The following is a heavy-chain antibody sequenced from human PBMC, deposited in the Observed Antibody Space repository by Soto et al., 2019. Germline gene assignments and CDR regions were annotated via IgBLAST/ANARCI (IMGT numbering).Heavy chain of an antibody. CDR3: VRDGWDFDY. CDR2: ISYDGSKK. Sequence: QVQLVESGGGVVQPGMSLRLSCAASGFIFSNYGIHWVRQAPGKGLEWVAIISYDGSKKYYADSVKGRFTISRDDSKNMVYLQMNSLRGEDTAMYYCVRDGWDFDYWGQGTLVTVSS. J-gene: IGHJ4*02. D-gene: IGHD6-19*01. V-gene: IGHV3-33*05. CDR1: GFIFSNYG.